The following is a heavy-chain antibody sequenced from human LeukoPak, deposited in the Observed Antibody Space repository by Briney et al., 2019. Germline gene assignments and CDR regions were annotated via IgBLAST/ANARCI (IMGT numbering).Heavy chain of an antibody. CDR3: ASAFS. J-gene: IGHJ5*02. CDR1: GFTFSSQW. V-gene: IGHV3-7*01. Sequence: GRSLTLSCTASGFTFSSQWMSWVRQAPAKGPEWVANKNEEGSQKSYVCCVNGRFTISTDNAKNPLYPHMNSLRDEHTAVYYCASAFSWGQGTLVTVSS. CDR2: KNEEGSQK.